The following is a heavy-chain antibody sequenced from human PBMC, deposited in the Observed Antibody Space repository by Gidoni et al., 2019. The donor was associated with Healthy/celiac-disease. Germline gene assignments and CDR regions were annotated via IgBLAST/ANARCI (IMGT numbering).Heavy chain of an antibody. V-gene: IGHV3-48*02. J-gene: IGHJ3*02. Sequence: EVQLVESGGGLVQPGGSLRLSCAASGFTFSRYSMNWVRQAPGKGLEWVSYISSSSSTTYYADSVKGRFTISRDNAKNSLYLQMNSLRDEDTAVYYCARGLSPIMVYAIFRGFLDAFDIWGQGTMVTVSS. CDR3: ARGLSPIMVYAIFRGFLDAFDI. CDR2: ISSSSSTT. D-gene: IGHD2-8*01. CDR1: GFTFSRYS.